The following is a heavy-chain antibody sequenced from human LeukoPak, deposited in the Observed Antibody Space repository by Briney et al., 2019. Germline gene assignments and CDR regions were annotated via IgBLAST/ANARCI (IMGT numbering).Heavy chain of an antibody. D-gene: IGHD6-13*01. CDR3: ARGGRIAAAGTLNDAFDI. V-gene: IGHV3-20*04. Sequence: PGGSLRLSCAASGFTFDDYGMSWVRQAPGKGLEWVSGINWNGGSTGYADSVKGRFTISRDNAKNSLYLQMNSLRAEDTALYYCARGGRIAAAGTLNDAFDIWGQGTMVTVSS. CDR1: GFTFDDYG. J-gene: IGHJ3*02. CDR2: INWNGGST.